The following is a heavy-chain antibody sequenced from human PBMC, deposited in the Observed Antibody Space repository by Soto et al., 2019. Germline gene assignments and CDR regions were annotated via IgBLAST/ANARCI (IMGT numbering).Heavy chain of an antibody. CDR1: GYTFTSYG. J-gene: IGHJ6*02. Sequence: GASVKVSCKASGYTFTSYGISWVRQAPGQGLEWMGWISAYNGNTNYAQKLQGRVTLSRDTSINTAYLELSRLRFDDAAVYFCARERYQVISDGMDVWGQGATVTVSS. V-gene: IGHV1-18*01. D-gene: IGHD2-2*01. CDR2: ISAYNGNT. CDR3: ARERYQVISDGMDV.